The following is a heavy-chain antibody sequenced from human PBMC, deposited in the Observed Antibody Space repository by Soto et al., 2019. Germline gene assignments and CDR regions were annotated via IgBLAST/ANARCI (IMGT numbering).Heavy chain of an antibody. V-gene: IGHV1-8*01. CDR1: GYTFTSYD. Sequence: GASVKVSCKASGYTFTSYDINWVRQATGQGLEWMGWMNPNSGNTGYAQKLQGRVTMTRNTSISTAYMELSSLRSEDTAVYYCARIVVVPDLKGMSYYYMDVWGKGTTVTVSS. J-gene: IGHJ6*03. CDR3: ARIVVVPDLKGMSYYYMDV. CDR2: MNPNSGNT. D-gene: IGHD2-2*01.